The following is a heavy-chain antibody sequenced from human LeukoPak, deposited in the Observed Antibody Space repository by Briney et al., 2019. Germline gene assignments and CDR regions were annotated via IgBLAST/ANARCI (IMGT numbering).Heavy chain of an antibody. CDR3: ARAVERRLYYYYGMDV. Sequence: SVTVSCKASGGTFSSYAISWVRQAPGQGLEWMGGIIPIFGTANYAQKFQGRVTITADKSTSTAYMELSSLRSEDTAVYYCARAVERRLYYYYGMDVWGQGTTVTVSS. V-gene: IGHV1-69*06. J-gene: IGHJ6*02. CDR1: GGTFSSYA. CDR2: IIPIFGTA. D-gene: IGHD1-1*01.